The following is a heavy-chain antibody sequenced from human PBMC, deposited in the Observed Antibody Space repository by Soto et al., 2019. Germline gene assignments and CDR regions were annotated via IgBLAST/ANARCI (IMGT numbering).Heavy chain of an antibody. CDR1: GYCFTIYV. Sequence: VLVKVSWKTVGYCFTIYVMGWVRHAPGQGLEWMGWISAYNGNTNYAQKLQGRVTMTTDTSTSTAYMELRSLRSDDTAVYYCRTQWPRFDYWGQGTLVTVSS. V-gene: IGHV1-18*04. J-gene: IGHJ4*02. CDR3: RTQWPRFDY. CDR2: ISAYNGNT. D-gene: IGHD6-19*01.